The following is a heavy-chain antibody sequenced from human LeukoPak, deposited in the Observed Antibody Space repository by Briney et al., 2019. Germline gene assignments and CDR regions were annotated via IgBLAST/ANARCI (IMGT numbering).Heavy chain of an antibody. D-gene: IGHD2-15*01. V-gene: IGHV3-33*06. Sequence: PEGSLRLSCAASGFTFSSYGMHWVRQAPGKGLEWVAVIWYDGSNKYYADSVKGRFTISRDNSKNTLYLQMKGLRAEDTAIYYCAKGDGGSCSSSSCSTYFDYWGQGTLVTVSS. CDR3: AKGDGGSCSSSSCSTYFDY. CDR1: GFTFSSYG. J-gene: IGHJ4*02. CDR2: IWYDGSNK.